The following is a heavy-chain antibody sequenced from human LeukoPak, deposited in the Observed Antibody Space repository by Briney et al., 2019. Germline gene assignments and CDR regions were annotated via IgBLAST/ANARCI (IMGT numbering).Heavy chain of an antibody. Sequence: PSETLSLTCTVSGGSINTYYWSWIRQPPGKGLEWIGYLYNSGTTNYNPSLKSRVSISGDTSKNQFSLKLNSVTAADTAVYCCATRGVKTTRFDYWGQGILVTVSS. CDR2: LYNSGTT. D-gene: IGHD1-1*01. J-gene: IGHJ4*02. V-gene: IGHV4-59*01. CDR3: ATRGVKTTRFDY. CDR1: GGSINTYY.